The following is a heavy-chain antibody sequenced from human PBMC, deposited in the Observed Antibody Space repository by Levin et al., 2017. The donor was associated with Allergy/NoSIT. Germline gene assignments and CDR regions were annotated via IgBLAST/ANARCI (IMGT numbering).Heavy chain of an antibody. CDR3: AKDLNSFHYYGSGSYGLVGAFDI. V-gene: IGHV3-30*18. CDR1: GFTFSSYG. CDR2: ISYDGSNK. J-gene: IGHJ3*02. Sequence: PGGSLRLSCAASGFTFSSYGMHWVRQAPGKGLEWVAVISYDGSNKYYADSVKGRFTISRDNSKNTLYLQMNSLRAEDTAVYYCAKDLNSFHYYGSGSYGLVGAFDIWGQGQWSPSLQ. D-gene: IGHD3-10*01.